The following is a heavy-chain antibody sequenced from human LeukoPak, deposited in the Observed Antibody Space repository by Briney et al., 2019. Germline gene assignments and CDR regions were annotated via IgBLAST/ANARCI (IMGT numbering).Heavy chain of an antibody. D-gene: IGHD6-19*01. Sequence: ASVKVSCKASGYTFTGYYMHWVRQAPGQGLEWMGIINPSGGSTSYAQKFQGRVTMTRDMSTSTVYMELSSLRSEDTAVYYCARGAVAGRRYYYYYYMDVWGKGTTVTVSS. J-gene: IGHJ6*03. CDR3: ARGAVAGRRYYYYYYMDV. CDR1: GYTFTGYY. CDR2: INPSGGST. V-gene: IGHV1-46*01.